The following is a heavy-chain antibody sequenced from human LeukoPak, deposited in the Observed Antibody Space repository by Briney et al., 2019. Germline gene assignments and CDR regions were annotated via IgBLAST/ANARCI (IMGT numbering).Heavy chain of an antibody. CDR1: GYTFTSYG. D-gene: IGHD3-22*01. Sequence: ASVKVSCKASGYTFTSYGISWVRQAPGQGLEWMGWISAYNGNTNYAQKLQGRVTMTTDTSTSTAYMEPRSLRSDDTAVYYCARDVDYDSSGYPYYFDYWGQGTLVSVSS. CDR3: ARDVDYDSSGYPYYFDY. CDR2: ISAYNGNT. J-gene: IGHJ4*02. V-gene: IGHV1-18*01.